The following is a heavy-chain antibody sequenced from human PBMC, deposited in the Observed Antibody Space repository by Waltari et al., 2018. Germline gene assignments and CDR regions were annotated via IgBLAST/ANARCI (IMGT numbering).Heavy chain of an antibody. J-gene: IGHJ4*02. V-gene: IGHV4-38-2*01. D-gene: IGHD6-19*01. CDR1: GYSISRGYY. Sequence: QVQLQESGPGLVKPSETLSLTCAVPGYSISRGYYWGWIRQPPGKGLEWIGSIYHSGSTYYNPSLKSRVTISVDTSKNQFSLKLSSVTAADTAVYYCARDSVGWLVQEPFDYWGQGTLVTVSS. CDR2: IYHSGST. CDR3: ARDSVGWLVQEPFDY.